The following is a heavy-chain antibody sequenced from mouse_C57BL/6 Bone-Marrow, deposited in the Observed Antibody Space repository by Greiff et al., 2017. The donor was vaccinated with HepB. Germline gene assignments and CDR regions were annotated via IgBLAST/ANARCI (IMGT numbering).Heavy chain of an antibody. CDR2: IYPGSGST. CDR1: GYTFTSYW. D-gene: IGHD1-1*01. CDR3: ARRNYYGSSYGGDYAMDY. J-gene: IGHJ4*01. V-gene: IGHV1-55*01. Sequence: VQLQQPGAELVKPGASVKMSCKASGYTFTSYWITWVKQRPGQGLEWIGDIYPGSGSTNYNEKFKSKATLTVDTSSSTAYMQLSSLTSEDSAVYYCARRNYYGSSYGGDYAMDYWGQGTSVTVAS.